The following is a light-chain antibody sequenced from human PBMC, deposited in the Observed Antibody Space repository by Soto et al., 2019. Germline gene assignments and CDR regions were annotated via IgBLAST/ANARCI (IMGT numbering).Light chain of an antibody. J-gene: IGKJ1*01. CDR1: QDIIKF. CDR3: QNCHSAPAT. CDR2: AVP. Sequence: DIQMTQSPYSLTAFIGDRVTISCLASQDIIKFLAWYQQRPWRIPNVLLYAVPTFRPWFPSRVSGSGSRTTFPLTITGLQPEDVATYYCQNCHSAPATFGPGTKLEIQ. V-gene: IGKV1-27*01.